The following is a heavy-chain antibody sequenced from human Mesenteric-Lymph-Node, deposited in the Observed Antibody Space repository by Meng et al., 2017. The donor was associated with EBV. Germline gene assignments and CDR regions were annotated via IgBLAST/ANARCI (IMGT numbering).Heavy chain of an antibody. D-gene: IGHD4-17*01. V-gene: IGHV1-2*06. CDR3: AKIGSGDYADYDLAY. CDR2: INPHSGGT. Sequence: QVALVQAGAEVKKPGASVKVSCKASGYTFIAYHLHWVRQAPGQGLEWMGRINPHSGGTNYAQKFQGRVTLTRDTSISTAYMELSRLRSDDTAVYYCAKIGSGDYADYDLAYWGQGTLVTVSS. J-gene: IGHJ4*02. CDR1: GYTFIAYH.